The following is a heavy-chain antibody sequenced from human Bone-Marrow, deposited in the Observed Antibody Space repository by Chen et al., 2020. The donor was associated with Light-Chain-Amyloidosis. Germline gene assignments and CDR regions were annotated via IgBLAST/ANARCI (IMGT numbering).Heavy chain of an antibody. CDR3: ARRRDGYNFDY. Sequence: EVQLEQSGPEVKKPGESLKISCKGSGYTFPNYWIGWVRQMNGKGLEWMGVIYPDDSDARYSPSFEGQVTISADKSITTAYLQWRSLKASDTAMYYCARRRDGYNFDYWGQGTLVTVSS. CDR1: GYTFPNYW. J-gene: IGHJ4*02. CDR2: IYPDDSDA. V-gene: IGHV5-51*01. D-gene: IGHD5-12*01.